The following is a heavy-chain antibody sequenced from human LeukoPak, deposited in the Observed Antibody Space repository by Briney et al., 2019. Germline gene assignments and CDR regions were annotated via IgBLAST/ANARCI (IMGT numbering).Heavy chain of an antibody. CDR3: ARSYDYGDYGAFDI. V-gene: IGHV3-33*01. CDR1: GFTFSSYG. CDR2: IWYDGSNK. Sequence: PGGSLRLSCAASGFTFSSYGMHWVRQAPGKGLEWVAVIWYDGSNKYCADSVKGRFTISRDNSKNTLYLQMNSLRAEDTAVYYCARSYDYGDYGAFDIWGQGTMVTVSS. J-gene: IGHJ3*02. D-gene: IGHD4-17*01.